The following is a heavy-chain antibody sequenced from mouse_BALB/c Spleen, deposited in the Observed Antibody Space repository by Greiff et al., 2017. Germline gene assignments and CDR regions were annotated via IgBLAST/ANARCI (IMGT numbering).Heavy chain of an antibody. D-gene: IGHD1-1*01. CDR1: GFTFSSYA. CDR3: ARNYYGSSYGWFAY. Sequence: EVMLVESGGGLVKPGGSLKLSCAASGFTFSSYAMSWVRQTPEKRLEWVASISSGGSTYYPDSVKGRFTISRDNARNILYLQMSSLRSEDTAMYYCARNYYGSSYGWFAYWGQGTLVTVSA. CDR2: ISSGGST. V-gene: IGHV5-6-5*01. J-gene: IGHJ3*01.